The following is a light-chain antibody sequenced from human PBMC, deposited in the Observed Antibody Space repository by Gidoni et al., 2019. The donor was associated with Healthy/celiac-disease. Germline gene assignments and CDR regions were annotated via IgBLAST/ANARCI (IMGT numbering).Light chain of an antibody. CDR1: QRVSSY. Sequence: EIVLTQSPATLSLSPGERATLSCRASQRVSSYLAWYHQKPGQAPRLLIYDAFNMATGIPSRFIGIGSWTDFTLTISSLEPEDFAVYYCQQRSNWLWTFGQGTKVEIK. V-gene: IGKV3-11*01. J-gene: IGKJ1*01. CDR3: QQRSNWLWT. CDR2: DAF.